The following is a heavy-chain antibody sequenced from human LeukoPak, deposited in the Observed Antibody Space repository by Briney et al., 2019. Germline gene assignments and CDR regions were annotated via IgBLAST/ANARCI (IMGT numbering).Heavy chain of an antibody. CDR2: ISSSSSYI. J-gene: IGHJ4*02. CDR3: ARMGLLNWNAPPSDY. CDR1: GFTFSSYS. D-gene: IGHD1-20*01. Sequence: GGSLRLSCAASGFTFSSYSMNWVRQAPGKGLEWVSSISSSSSYIYYADSVKGRFTISRDNTKNSLYLQMNSPRAEDTAVYYCARMGLLNWNAPPSDYWGQGTLVTVSS. V-gene: IGHV3-21*01.